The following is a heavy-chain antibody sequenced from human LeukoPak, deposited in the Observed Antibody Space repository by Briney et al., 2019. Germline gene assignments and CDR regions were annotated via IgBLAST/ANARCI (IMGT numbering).Heavy chain of an antibody. D-gene: IGHD5-18*01. Sequence: SETLSLTCTVSGGSISSGGYYWSWLRQHPGKGLEWIGYIYYSGSTYYTPSLKSRVTISVDTSKNQFSLKLSSVTAADTAVYYCARARRRYSYGEYFQHWGQGTLVTVSS. V-gene: IGHV4-31*03. J-gene: IGHJ1*01. CDR3: ARARRRYSYGEYFQH. CDR2: IYYSGST. CDR1: GGSISSGGYY.